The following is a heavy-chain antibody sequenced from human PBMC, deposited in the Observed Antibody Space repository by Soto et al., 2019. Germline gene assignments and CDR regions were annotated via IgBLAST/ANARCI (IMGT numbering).Heavy chain of an antibody. CDR3: AKGTSPAVAAQGSNWFDP. J-gene: IGHJ5*02. CDR1: GFTFSSYA. V-gene: IGHV3-23*01. CDR2: ISGSGGST. Sequence: GGSLRLSCAASGFTFSSYAMSWVRQAPEKGLEWVSAISGSGGSTYYADSVKGRFTISRDNSKNTLYLQMNSLRAEDTAVYYCAKGTSPAVAAQGSNWFDPWGQGTLVTVSS. D-gene: IGHD6-19*01.